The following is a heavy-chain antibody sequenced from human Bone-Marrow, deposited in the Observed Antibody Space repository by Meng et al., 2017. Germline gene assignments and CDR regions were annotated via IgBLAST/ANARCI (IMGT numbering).Heavy chain of an antibody. CDR3: KGHIDY. J-gene: IGHJ4*01. Sequence: GESLKISCAGSGFTFSNAWMTWVRQAPGKGLEWIGRMKSNVDGGTVDYAAARKGRFFIAREDSKNMFYLQMNSRKSEDTAVYYCKGHIDYWGHGTLVTVSS. V-gene: IGHV3-15*01. CDR1: GFTFSNAW. CDR2: MKSNVDGGTV.